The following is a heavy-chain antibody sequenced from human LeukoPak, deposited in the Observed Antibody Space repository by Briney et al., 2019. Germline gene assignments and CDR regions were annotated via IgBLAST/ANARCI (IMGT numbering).Heavy chain of an antibody. Sequence: SETLSLTCAVYGGSFSGYYWSWIRQPPGKGLEWIGEINHSGSTNYNPSLKSRVTISVDTSKNQFSLKLSSVTAADTAVYYCARDRADYGDYVRAFDIWGQGTMVTVSS. J-gene: IGHJ3*02. V-gene: IGHV4-34*01. CDR2: INHSGST. D-gene: IGHD4-17*01. CDR1: GGSFSGYY. CDR3: ARDRADYGDYVRAFDI.